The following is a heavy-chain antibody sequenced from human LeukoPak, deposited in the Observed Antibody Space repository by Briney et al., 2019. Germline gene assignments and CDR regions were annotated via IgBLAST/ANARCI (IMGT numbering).Heavy chain of an antibody. D-gene: IGHD3-9*01. CDR1: GFTFRDYN. V-gene: IGHV3-11*01. Sequence: GGSLRLSCAASGFTFRDYNMNWVRQAPGKGLEWVSYITDSGSTIHYADFVNGRFTISRDNAKNSLYLQMNSLRAEDSAVYYCARSIGLTGGGVDVWGRGTTVTVSS. CDR3: ARSIGLTGGGVDV. J-gene: IGHJ6*02. CDR2: ITDSGSTI.